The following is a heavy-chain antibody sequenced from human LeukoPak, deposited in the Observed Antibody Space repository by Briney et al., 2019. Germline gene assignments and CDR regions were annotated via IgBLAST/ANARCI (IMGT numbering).Heavy chain of an antibody. J-gene: IGHJ4*02. CDR2: IYYSGST. V-gene: IGHV4-39*07. CDR3: ARGPSRRAVTITTRRANYYFDY. Sequence: SETLSLTCTVSGGSISSSSYYWGWIRQPPGKGLEWIASIYYSGSTYYNPSLKSRVIISVDTSKNQFSLKLNSVTAADTAVYYCARGPSRRAVTITTRRANYYFDYWGQGTLVTVSS. CDR1: GGSISSSSYY. D-gene: IGHD3-22*01.